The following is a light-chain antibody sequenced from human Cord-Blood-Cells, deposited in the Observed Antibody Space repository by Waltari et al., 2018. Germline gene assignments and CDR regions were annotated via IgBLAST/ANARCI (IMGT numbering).Light chain of an antibody. CDR1: SSDVGGYNY. Sequence: QSALTQPASVSGSPGQSITISCTGTSSDVGGYNYFSWYQQHPGKAPKLMIYDVSNRPSGVSNRFYGSKSGNTASLTISGLQAEDEADYYCSSYTSSSTLVVFGGGTKLTVL. J-gene: IGLJ2*01. CDR2: DVS. CDR3: SSYTSSSTLVV. V-gene: IGLV2-14*01.